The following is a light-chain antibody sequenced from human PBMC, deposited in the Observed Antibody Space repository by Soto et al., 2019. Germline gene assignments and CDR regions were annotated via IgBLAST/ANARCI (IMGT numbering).Light chain of an antibody. CDR2: GAS. CDR1: QSISSD. CDR3: QQRSNWPPWT. Sequence: EIVLTHSPATLSLSPCERATLSFSASQSISSDLAWYQQKPGQPPRLLIYGASTRATGIPARFSGSGSGTEFTLTISSLQSEDFAVYYCQQRSNWPPWTFGQGTKVDIK. J-gene: IGKJ1*01. V-gene: IGKV3-15*01.